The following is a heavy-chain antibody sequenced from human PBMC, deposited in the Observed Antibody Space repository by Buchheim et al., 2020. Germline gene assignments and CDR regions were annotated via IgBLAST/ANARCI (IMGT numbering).Heavy chain of an antibody. CDR1: GFTFNSYA. J-gene: IGHJ4*02. V-gene: IGHV3-30*04. CDR2: IWHDGSNQ. D-gene: IGHD4-23*01. Sequence: QVQLVESGGGVVQPGRSLRLSCAASGFTFNSYAMHWVRQAPGKGLEWVALIWHDGSNQYYADSVKGRFTISRDNSKNTLYPPMNSLRVEDTAVYYCARPVGGFPRYYFDHWGQGTL. CDR3: ARPVGGFPRYYFDH.